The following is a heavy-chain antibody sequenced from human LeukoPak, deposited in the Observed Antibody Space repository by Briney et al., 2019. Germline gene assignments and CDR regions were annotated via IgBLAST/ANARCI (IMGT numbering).Heavy chain of an antibody. CDR3: ASSSGKIYYYYYMDV. CDR1: GGSFSGYY. J-gene: IGHJ6*03. V-gene: IGHV4-34*01. CDR2: INHSRST. Sequence: SETLSLTCAVYGGSFSGYYWSWIRQPPGKGLEWIGEINHSRSTNYNPSLKSRVTISVDTSKNRFSLKLSSVTAADTAVYYCASSSGKIYYYYYMDVWGKGTTVTVSS. D-gene: IGHD1-14*01.